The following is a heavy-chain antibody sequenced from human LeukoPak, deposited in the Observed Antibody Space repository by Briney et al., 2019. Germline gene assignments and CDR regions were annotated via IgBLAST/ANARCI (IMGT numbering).Heavy chain of an antibody. D-gene: IGHD6-6*01. CDR1: GGSISSYY. J-gene: IGHJ4*02. CDR2: IYYSGST. V-gene: IGHV4-59*12. Sequence: SETLSLTCTVSGGSISSYYWSWIRQPPGKGLEWIGYIYYSGSTDYNPSLKSRVTMSVDTSKNQFSLKLSSVTAADTAVYYCARGRAGAYSSSDFDYWGQGTLVTVSS. CDR3: ARGRAGAYSSSDFDY.